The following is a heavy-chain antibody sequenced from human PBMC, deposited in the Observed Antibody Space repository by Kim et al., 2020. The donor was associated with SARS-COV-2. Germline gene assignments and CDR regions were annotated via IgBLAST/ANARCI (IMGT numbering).Heavy chain of an antibody. D-gene: IGHD2-21*02. CDR3: AKYKGRYCGAVWYFAF. Sequence: SETLSLTCAVSGGSVSGPTWYWGWMRQPPGMGRVWIGCISCSGDTFYNPSIKSRITLSVDMTKTQFTLKLSTMSAADTAVCYWAKYKGRYCGAVWYFAF. CDR1: GGSVSGPTWY. CDR2: ISCSGDT. J-gene: IGHJ3*01. V-gene: IGHV4-39*06.